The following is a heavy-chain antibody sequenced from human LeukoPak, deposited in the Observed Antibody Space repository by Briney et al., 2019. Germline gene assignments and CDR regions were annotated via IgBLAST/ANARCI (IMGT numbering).Heavy chain of an antibody. CDR1: GYTFTSYY. J-gene: IGHJ5*02. V-gene: IGHV1-2*02. CDR2: INPNSGGT. Sequence: ASVKVSCKASGYTFTSYYMHWVRQAPGQGLEWMGWINPNSGGTNYAQKFQGRVTMTRDTSISTAYMELSRLRSDDTAVYYCARGEIVRDGAYSSSWGGKFDPGGQGTLVTVSS. CDR3: ARGEIVRDGAYSSSWGGKFDP. D-gene: IGHD6-13*01.